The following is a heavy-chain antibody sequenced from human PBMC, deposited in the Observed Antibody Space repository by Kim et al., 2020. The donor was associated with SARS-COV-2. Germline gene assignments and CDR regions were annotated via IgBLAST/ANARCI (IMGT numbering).Heavy chain of an antibody. V-gene: IGHV1-69*02. Sequence: QKFQGRVTITADKSTSTAYMELSSLRSEDTAVYYCATGYSGYDSDSNFDYWGQGTLVTVSS. D-gene: IGHD5-12*01. J-gene: IGHJ4*02. CDR3: ATGYSGYDSDSNFDY.